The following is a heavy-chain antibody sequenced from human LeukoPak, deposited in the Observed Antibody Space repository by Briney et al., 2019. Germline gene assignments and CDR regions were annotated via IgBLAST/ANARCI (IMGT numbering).Heavy chain of an antibody. Sequence: GASVKVSCKASGYIFTNFGISWVRQARGQGLEWMGWISGYNGNTKYVQKFRGRVTITRNTSISTAYMELSSLRSEDTAVYYCARGIPRVVAQPDAFDIWGQGTMVTVSS. CDR2: ISGYNGNT. J-gene: IGHJ3*02. D-gene: IGHD2-21*01. CDR3: ARGIPRVVAQPDAFDI. V-gene: IGHV1-18*01. CDR1: GYIFTNFG.